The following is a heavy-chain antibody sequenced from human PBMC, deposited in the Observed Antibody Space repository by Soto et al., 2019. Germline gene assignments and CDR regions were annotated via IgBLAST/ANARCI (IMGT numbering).Heavy chain of an antibody. J-gene: IGHJ3*02. CDR1: GFAFTNFA. CDR2: IIGSGAET. V-gene: IGHV3-23*01. CDR3: GKGLHSYSGSGFDAFAN. Sequence: EVQLLESGGGLVQPGGSRRLSCAASGFAFTNFAMTWVRQAPGKGLEWVSSIIGSGAETYVADSLKGRFTISRDNSQNTVYLQMNSLRGDDTAVYFCGKGLHSYSGSGFDAFANWGEGTMVIVSS. D-gene: IGHD3-10*01.